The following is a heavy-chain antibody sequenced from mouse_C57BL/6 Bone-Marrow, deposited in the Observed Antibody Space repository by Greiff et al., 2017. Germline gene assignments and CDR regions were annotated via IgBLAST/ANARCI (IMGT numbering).Heavy chain of an antibody. J-gene: IGHJ3*01. D-gene: IGHD2-3*01. V-gene: IGHV5-4*01. CDR2: ISDGGSYT. CDR3: ARDERWLLTFAY. Sequence: EVMLVESGGGLVKPGGSLKLSCAASGFTFSSYAMSWVRQTPEKSLEWVATISDGGSYTYYPDNVKGRFTISRDNAKTNLYLQMSHLKSEDTAMYYCARDERWLLTFAYWGQGTLVTVSA. CDR1: GFTFSSYA.